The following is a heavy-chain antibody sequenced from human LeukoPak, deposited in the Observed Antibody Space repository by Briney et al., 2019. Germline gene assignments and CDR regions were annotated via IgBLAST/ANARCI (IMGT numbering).Heavy chain of an antibody. CDR3: VKGCSYTGCYTSEY. J-gene: IGHJ4*02. CDR1: GFTFSSYW. Sequence: PGGSLRLSCAAPGFTFSSYWMSWVRQAPGKGLEWVANIKQDGSEKYYVDSVKSRFTISRDNAKNSLYLQMNSLRVEDTAVYYCVKGCSYTGCYTSEYWGQGTLVTVSS. V-gene: IGHV3-7*03. D-gene: IGHD2-15*01. CDR2: IKQDGSEK.